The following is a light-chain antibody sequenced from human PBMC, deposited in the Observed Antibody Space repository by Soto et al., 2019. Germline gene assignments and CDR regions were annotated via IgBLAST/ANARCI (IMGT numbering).Light chain of an antibody. V-gene: IGKV3-15*01. CDR2: DAS. J-gene: IGKJ2*01. Sequence: IVLTQSPAILSASPGERASLSCRASQSISRSLAWYQQKPGQAPRLIISDASTRATGIPARFSGSGSGTEFTLTISSLQSEDFALYYCHQYNSWPPGTFGQGTKVDIK. CDR3: HQYNSWPPGT. CDR1: QSISRS.